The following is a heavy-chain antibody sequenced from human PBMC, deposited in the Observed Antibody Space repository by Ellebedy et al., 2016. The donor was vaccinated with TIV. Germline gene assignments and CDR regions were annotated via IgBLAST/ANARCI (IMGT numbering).Heavy chain of an antibody. CDR2: IWYDGSNK. Sequence: GESLKISCAASGFTFSSYGMHWVRQAPGKGLEWVAVIWYDGSNKYYADSVKGRFTISRDNSKNTLYLQMNSLRAEDTAVYYCARGRCGGDCYSRPFAFDIWGQGTMVTVSS. J-gene: IGHJ3*02. CDR1: GFTFSSYG. CDR3: ARGRCGGDCYSRPFAFDI. D-gene: IGHD2-21*02. V-gene: IGHV3-33*01.